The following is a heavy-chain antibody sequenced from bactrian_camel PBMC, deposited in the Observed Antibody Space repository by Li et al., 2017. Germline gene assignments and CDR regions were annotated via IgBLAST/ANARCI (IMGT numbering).Heavy chain of an antibody. Sequence: HVQLVESGGGAVQAGGSLRLSCVVSGYTHRRIWMAWFRQAPGKEREGVAHLGDNGTTRYTMSVKGRFTISQDNAKNTMYLQMNSLKPEDTGMYYCAAGGLYTIATM. V-gene: IGHV3S26*01. CDR1: GYTHRRIW. D-gene: IGHD4*01. CDR2: LGDNGTT.